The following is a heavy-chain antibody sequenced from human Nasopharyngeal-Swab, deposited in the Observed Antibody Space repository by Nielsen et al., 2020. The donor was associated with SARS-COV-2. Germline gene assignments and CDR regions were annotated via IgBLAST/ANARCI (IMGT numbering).Heavy chain of an antibody. V-gene: IGHV3-48*03. Sequence: GESLKISCAASGFTFSSYEMNWVRQAPGKGLEWVSYISSSGSTIYYADSVKGRFTISRDNSKNTLYLQMNSLRAEDTAVYYCAKDITGYSSGWFYYYYMDVWGKGTTVTVSS. CDR3: AKDITGYSSGWFYYYYMDV. D-gene: IGHD6-19*01. CDR2: ISSSGSTI. CDR1: GFTFSSYE. J-gene: IGHJ6*03.